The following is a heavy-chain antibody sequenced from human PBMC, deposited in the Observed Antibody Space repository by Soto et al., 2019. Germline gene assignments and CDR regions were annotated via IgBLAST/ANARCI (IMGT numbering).Heavy chain of an antibody. J-gene: IGHJ3*02. CDR2: ISAYNGNT. D-gene: IGHD6-25*01. Sequence: ASVKVSCKASRYTFTCYGICWVRQSPGQGLEWMGWISAYNGNTNYAQKLQGRVTMTTDTSTSTAYMELRSLRSDDTAGYFCGRDPGSSGRRHDALDIWGQGTMATAS. CDR3: GRDPGSSGRRHDALDI. CDR1: RYTFTCYG. V-gene: IGHV1-18*01.